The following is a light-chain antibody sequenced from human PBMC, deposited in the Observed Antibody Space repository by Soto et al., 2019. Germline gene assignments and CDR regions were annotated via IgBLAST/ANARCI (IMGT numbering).Light chain of an antibody. Sequence: ELVLTQSPATLSLSPGERATLSCRASQSVSSYLAWYQQQPGQAPRLLIYDASNRATGIPARFSGSVSGTDFTLTISSLEPEDFAVYYGQQRSNWPPLFTFGPGNKVDIK. CDR2: DAS. V-gene: IGKV3-11*01. CDR1: QSVSSY. CDR3: QQRSNWPPLFT. J-gene: IGKJ3*01.